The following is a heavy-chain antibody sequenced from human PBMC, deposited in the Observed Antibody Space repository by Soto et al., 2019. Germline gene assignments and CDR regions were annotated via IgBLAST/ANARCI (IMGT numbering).Heavy chain of an antibody. J-gene: IGHJ6*02. CDR3: ATQEGSKYYYDSSGYSYGMDV. CDR2: FDPEDGET. D-gene: IGHD3-22*01. V-gene: IGHV1-24*01. Sequence: ASVKVSCKVSGYTLTELSMHWVRQAPGKGLEWMGGFDPEDGETIYAQKFQGRVTMTEDTSTDTAYMELSSLRSEDTAVYYCATQEGSKYYYDSSGYSYGMDVWGQGTMVTVSS. CDR1: GYTLTELS.